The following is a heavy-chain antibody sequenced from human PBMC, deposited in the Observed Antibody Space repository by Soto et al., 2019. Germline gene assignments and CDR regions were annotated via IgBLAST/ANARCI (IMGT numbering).Heavy chain of an antibody. CDR1: GYTVTSYG. CDR2: SSTYKDNT. V-gene: IGHV1-18*01. J-gene: IGHJ4*02. Sequence: QVQLVQAGPEVKKPGASVKVSCETSGYTVTSYGISWVRQAPGQGLEWMGWSSTYKDNTNYAQKFQGTVTMTTDTATSTAYMELRTLRSGDTAVYYCATRSPAVDYWGQGTLVTVSS. CDR3: ATRSPAVDY.